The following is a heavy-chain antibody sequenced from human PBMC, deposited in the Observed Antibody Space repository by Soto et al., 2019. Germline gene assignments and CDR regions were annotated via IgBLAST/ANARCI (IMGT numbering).Heavy chain of an antibody. V-gene: IGHV2-5*02. CDR1: GFSFTTDGMG. Sequence: QITLKQSGPTLVKPTQTLTLTCTFSGFSFTTDGMGVGWIRQPPGKALEWLALIYWDDDKRYSPSLKSRLTITKDASRNQVALTLTNMHPAPTATYNRAHLCWAAAGIRHCFDYWGQGTLVTCSS. D-gene: IGHD6-19*01. CDR3: AHLCWAAAGIRHCFDY. CDR2: IYWDDDK. J-gene: IGHJ4*02.